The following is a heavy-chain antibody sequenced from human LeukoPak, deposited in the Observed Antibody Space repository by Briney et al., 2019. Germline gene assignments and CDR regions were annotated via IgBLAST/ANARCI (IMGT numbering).Heavy chain of an antibody. CDR2: IKQDGSEK. D-gene: IGHD4-17*01. CDR1: GFTFSSYW. CDR3: AREVMTTVTTEGMDV. J-gene: IGHJ6*02. Sequence: GGSLRLSCAASGFTFSSYWMSWVRQAPGKGLEWVANIKQDGSEKYYMDSVKGRFTISRDNAKNTLYLQMNSLRAEDTAVYYCAREVMTTVTTEGMDVWGQGTTATVSS. V-gene: IGHV3-7*01.